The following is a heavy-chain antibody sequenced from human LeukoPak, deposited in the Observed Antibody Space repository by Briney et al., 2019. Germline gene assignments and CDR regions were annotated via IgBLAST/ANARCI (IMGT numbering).Heavy chain of an antibody. Sequence: VASVKVSCKASGYTFTSYGISWVRQAPGQGLAWMGWISAYNGNTNYAQKLQGRVTMTTDTSTSTAYMELRSLRSDDTAVYYCARDRGYYDSSGPGYWGQGTLVTVSS. D-gene: IGHD3-22*01. V-gene: IGHV1-18*01. J-gene: IGHJ4*02. CDR2: ISAYNGNT. CDR3: ARDRGYYDSSGPGY. CDR1: GYTFTSYG.